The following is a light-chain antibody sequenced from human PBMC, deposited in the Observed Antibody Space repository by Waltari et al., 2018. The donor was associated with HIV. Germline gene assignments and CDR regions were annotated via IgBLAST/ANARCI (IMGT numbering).Light chain of an antibody. V-gene: IGLV3-21*02. CDR2: DDR. CDR1: NIGSKR. Sequence: SYVLTQPPSVSVAPGQTARMTCGGNNIGSKRLHWYQQKPGQAPVLVVYDDRDRPSGIPGRFSGSNFGNTATLTITGVEAGDEADYYCQVWESSTDDHQVVFGGGTKLTVL. CDR3: QVWESSTDDHQVV. J-gene: IGLJ2*01.